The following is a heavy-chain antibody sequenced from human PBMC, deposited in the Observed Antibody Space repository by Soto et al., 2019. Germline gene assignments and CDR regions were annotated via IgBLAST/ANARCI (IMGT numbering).Heavy chain of an antibody. CDR2: IIPIFGTA. D-gene: IGHD6-6*01. V-gene: IGHV1-69*01. Sequence: QVQLVQSGAEVKKPGSSVKVSCEASGGTFSSYSISWVRQAPGQGLEWMGGIIPIFGTANYAQKFQGRVTITADESTSTAYMELSSLRSEDTAVYYCAIEYSSSPPYYPIGYWGQGTLVTVSS. CDR1: GGTFSSYS. J-gene: IGHJ4*02. CDR3: AIEYSSSPPYYPIGY.